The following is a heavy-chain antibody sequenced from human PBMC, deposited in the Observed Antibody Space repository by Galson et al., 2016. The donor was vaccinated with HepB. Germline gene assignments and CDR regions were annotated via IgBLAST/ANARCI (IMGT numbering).Heavy chain of an antibody. D-gene: IGHD2-8*02. CDR3: AKAPSPSCIGALCYELDS. CDR1: GFTFSSYG. J-gene: IGHJ4*02. Sequence: SLRLSCAASGFTFSSYGMHWIRQAPGKGLEWVALIWYDGNNKYYADSVKGRFTISRDNSKNTLYLQMNSLRVEDTAIYYCAKAPSPSCIGALCYELDSWGQGTLGTVSS. V-gene: IGHV3-33*06. CDR2: IWYDGNNK.